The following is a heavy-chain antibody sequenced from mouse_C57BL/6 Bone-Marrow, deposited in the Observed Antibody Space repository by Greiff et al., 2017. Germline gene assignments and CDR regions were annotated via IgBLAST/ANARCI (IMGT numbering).Heavy chain of an antibody. CDR2: IDPSDSYP. CDR3: AREWVYYGSPFAY. CDR1: GYTFTSYW. D-gene: IGHD1-1*01. V-gene: IGHV1-50*01. J-gene: IGHJ3*01. Sequence: QVQLQQSGAELVKPGASVKLSCKASGYTFTSYWMQWVKQRPGQGLEWIGEIDPSDSYPNSNQKFKGRATLTVDTSSSTAYMQRSRLTSEDSAVYYGAREWVYYGSPFAYWGQGTLVTVSA.